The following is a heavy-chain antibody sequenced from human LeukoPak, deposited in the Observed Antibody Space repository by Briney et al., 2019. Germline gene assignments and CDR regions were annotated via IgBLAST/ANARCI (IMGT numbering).Heavy chain of an antibody. D-gene: IGHD3-10*01. CDR2: ISGSGGST. CDR3: VKDAAGSLVRGVMNY. J-gene: IGHJ4*02. CDR1: GFTFSSYA. V-gene: IGHV3-23*01. Sequence: GGSLRLSCAASGFTFSSYAMSWVRQAPGKGLEWVSAISGSGGSTYYADSVKGRFTISRDNSKNTLYLQMNSLRAEDTAGYYCVKDAAGSLVRGVMNYWGQGTLVTVSS.